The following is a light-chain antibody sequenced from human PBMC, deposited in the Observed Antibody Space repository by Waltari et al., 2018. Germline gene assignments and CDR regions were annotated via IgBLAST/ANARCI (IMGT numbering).Light chain of an antibody. CDR1: QGISSY. Sequence: VLWMTQSPSLLSASTGDRFSISCQMSQGISSYLAFYQQKPGKAPELLIYSASTLQSGVPSRFSCSGSGTDFTLTISCLQSEDFATYYCQQYYSFPWTFGQGTKVEIK. J-gene: IGKJ1*01. CDR3: QQYYSFPWT. V-gene: IGKV1D-8*01. CDR2: SAS.